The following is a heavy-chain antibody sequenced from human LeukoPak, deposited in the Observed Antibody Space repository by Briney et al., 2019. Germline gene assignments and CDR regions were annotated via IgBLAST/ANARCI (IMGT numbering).Heavy chain of an antibody. V-gene: IGHV1-2*02. J-gene: IGHJ4*02. Sequence: ASVKVSCKASGYTFTGYYMHWVRQAPGQGLEWMGWINPNSGGTNYAQKFQGRVTMTRDTSISTAYMELSRLRSDDTAVYYCARGYSSSQTGFDYWGQGTLVTVSS. CDR2: INPNSGGT. CDR1: GYTFTGYY. D-gene: IGHD5-18*01. CDR3: ARGYSSSQTGFDY.